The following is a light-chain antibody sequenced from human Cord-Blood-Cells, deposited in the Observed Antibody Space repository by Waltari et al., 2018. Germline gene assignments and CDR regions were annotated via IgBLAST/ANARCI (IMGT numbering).Light chain of an antibody. CDR2: AAS. Sequence: DIQMPQSPSSLSASVGDRVTITCRASQGISNYLAWYQQKPGKVPKLLIYAASTLQSGVPSRFSGSGSWTDFTRTISSLQPEDVATYYCQKYNSAPYTFGQGTKLEIK. CDR1: QGISNY. J-gene: IGKJ2*01. V-gene: IGKV1-27*01. CDR3: QKYNSAPYT.